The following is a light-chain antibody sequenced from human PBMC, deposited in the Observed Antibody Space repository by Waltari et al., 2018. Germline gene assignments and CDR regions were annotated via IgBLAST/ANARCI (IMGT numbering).Light chain of an antibody. CDR1: QRVGRS. CDR2: DAS. J-gene: IGKJ1*01. CDR3: QKYERLPGT. Sequence: IVLTQSPGTLSLSPGESATLSCRASQRVGRSLAWYQQRPGRAPKLLIYDASNRATGIPDRFSGSGFGTDFSLTISRLEPEDFAVYYCQKYERLPGTFGQGTKVEIK. V-gene: IGKV3-20*01.